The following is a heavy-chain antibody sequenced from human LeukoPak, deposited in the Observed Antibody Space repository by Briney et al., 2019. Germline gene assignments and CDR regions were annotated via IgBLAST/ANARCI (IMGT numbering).Heavy chain of an antibody. CDR3: ARADYSDSSGYYY. Sequence: GDSVTVSCTASGYTFTSYGISWVRQAPGQGLEWMGWISAYNGNTNYAQNLQGRVTMTTYTCPSTAYMELRSLRPDDTAVYNCARADYSDSSGYYYWGQGT. D-gene: IGHD3-22*01. J-gene: IGHJ4*02. CDR1: GYTFTSYG. CDR2: ISAYNGNT. V-gene: IGHV1-18*01.